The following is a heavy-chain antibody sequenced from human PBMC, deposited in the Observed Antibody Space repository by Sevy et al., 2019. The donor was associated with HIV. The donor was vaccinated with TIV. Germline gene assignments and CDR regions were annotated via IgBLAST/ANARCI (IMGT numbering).Heavy chain of an antibody. CDR2: ISGSGGST. V-gene: IGHV3-23*01. D-gene: IGHD6-19*01. Sequence: GGSLRLSCAASGFTFSSYAMSWVRQAPGKGLEWVSAISGSGGSTYYADSVKGRFTISRDNSKNTLYLQMNSLRAEDTAVYYCAKDGGYSSGWYEFGYFDLWGRGTLVTVSS. CDR3: AKDGGYSSGWYEFGYFDL. J-gene: IGHJ2*01. CDR1: GFTFSSYA.